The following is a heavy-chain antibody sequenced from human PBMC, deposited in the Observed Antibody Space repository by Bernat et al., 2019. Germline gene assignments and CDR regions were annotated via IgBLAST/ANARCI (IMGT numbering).Heavy chain of an antibody. CDR2: ISSSSSTI. CDR1: GFTFSSYS. D-gene: IGHD3-22*01. J-gene: IGHJ6*02. CDR3: ARENSDSSGYYYKKGYYGMDV. Sequence: EVQLVESGGGLVQPGGSLRLSCAASGFTFSSYSMNWVRQAPGKGLEWVSYISSSSSTIYYADSVKGRFTISRDYAKNSLYLQMNSLRDEDTAVYYCARENSDSSGYYYKKGYYGMDVWGQGTTVTVSS. V-gene: IGHV3-48*02.